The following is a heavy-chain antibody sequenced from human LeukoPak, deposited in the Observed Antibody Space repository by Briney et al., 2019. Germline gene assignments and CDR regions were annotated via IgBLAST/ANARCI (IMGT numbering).Heavy chain of an antibody. D-gene: IGHD3-22*01. CDR2: ISSSSSYI. Sequence: PGGSLRLSCAASGFTFSSYSMNWVRQAPGKGLEWVSSISSSSSYIYYADSVKGRLTISRDNAENSLYLQMNSLRAEDTAVYYCARDLKSDGYYYDSSATPRSPPDYWGQGTLVTVSS. V-gene: IGHV3-21*01. CDR3: ARDLKSDGYYYDSSATPRSPPDY. CDR1: GFTFSSYS. J-gene: IGHJ4*02.